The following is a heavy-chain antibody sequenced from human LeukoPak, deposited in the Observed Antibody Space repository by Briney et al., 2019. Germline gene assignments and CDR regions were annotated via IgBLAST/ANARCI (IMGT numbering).Heavy chain of an antibody. Sequence: PSETLSLTCSVSGGSISSYLWSWIRQPPGKRLEWIGYIYYSGSTNYNPSLKSRVTISVDTSQNQFSLKLSSVTAADTAVYYCARCRDGYNYYFDYWGQGTLVTVSS. CDR2: IYYSGST. CDR3: ARCRDGYNYYFDY. CDR1: GGSISSYL. V-gene: IGHV4-59*01. J-gene: IGHJ4*02. D-gene: IGHD5-24*01.